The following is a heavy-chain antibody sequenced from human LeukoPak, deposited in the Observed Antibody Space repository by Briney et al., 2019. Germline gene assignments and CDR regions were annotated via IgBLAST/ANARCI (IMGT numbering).Heavy chain of an antibody. CDR1: GFTFDDYA. D-gene: IGHD2-2*01. CDR2: ISWNSGSI. J-gene: IGHJ4*02. V-gene: IGHV3-9*01. CDR3: AKSTGYYFDY. Sequence: GRSLRLSCAASGFTFDDYAMPWIQQAPGKGLEWVSGISWNSGSIGYADSVKGRFTISRDNAKNSLYLQMNSLRAEDTALYYCAKSTGYYFDYWGQGTLVTVSS.